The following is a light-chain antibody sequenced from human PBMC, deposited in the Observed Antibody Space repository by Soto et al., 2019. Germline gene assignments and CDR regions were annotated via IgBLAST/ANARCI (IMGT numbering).Light chain of an antibody. CDR3: QQYGSSPGT. V-gene: IGKV3-20*01. CDR1: QSVSSNY. CDR2: GAS. J-gene: IGKJ1*01. Sequence: EIVLTQPPGTLSLSPGDRATLSCRASQSVSSNYLAWYQQKPGQAPRLLIYGASSRATGIPDRFSGSGSGTDFTLTISRLDPEDFAVYYCQQYGSSPGTFGQGTKVEIK.